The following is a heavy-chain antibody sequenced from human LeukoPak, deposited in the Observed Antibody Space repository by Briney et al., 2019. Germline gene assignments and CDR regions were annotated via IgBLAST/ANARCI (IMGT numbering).Heavy chain of an antibody. Sequence: GESLKISCKGSGYSFTSYWIGWVRQMPGKGLEWMGIIYPGDSDTRYSPSFQGQVTISADKSISTAYLQWSSLKASDTAMYYCARSRLSITMVRGVVDGMDVWGQGTTVTVSS. CDR1: GYSFTSYW. CDR3: ARSRLSITMVRGVVDGMDV. D-gene: IGHD3-10*01. CDR2: IYPGDSDT. V-gene: IGHV5-51*01. J-gene: IGHJ6*02.